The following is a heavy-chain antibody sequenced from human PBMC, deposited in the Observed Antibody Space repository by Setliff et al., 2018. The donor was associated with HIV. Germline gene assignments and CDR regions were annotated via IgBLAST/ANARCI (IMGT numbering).Heavy chain of an antibody. D-gene: IGHD1-20*01. J-gene: IGHJ6*03. CDR2: IQYDESNK. V-gene: IGHV3-30*02. CDR1: GFTFSSYG. CDR3: AKSFNSGPTNWNIDV. Sequence: GESLRLSCAASGFTFSSYGIHWVRQAPGKGLEWVAFIQYDESNKYYGDSVRGRFTISRDNSKNTLYLQMNSLRSEDTAVYFCAKSFNSGPTNWNIDVWGTGTTVTVSS.